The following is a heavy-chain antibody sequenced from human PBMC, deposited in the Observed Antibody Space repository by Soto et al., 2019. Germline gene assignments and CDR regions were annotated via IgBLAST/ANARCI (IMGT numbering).Heavy chain of an antibody. CDR1: GFAVSSKY. D-gene: IGHD6-19*01. CDR2: IYGGGTT. CDR3: VQTTGWPGFDS. Sequence: EVQLVESGGGLIQPGGSLRLSCAASGFAVSSKYMTWVRQAPGKGLEWVSVIYGGGTTYYADSVKGRLTISRDTSKNTLYLQMNSLRAEDTAVYYCVQTTGWPGFDSWGQGTLVTVSP. J-gene: IGHJ4*02. V-gene: IGHV3-53*01.